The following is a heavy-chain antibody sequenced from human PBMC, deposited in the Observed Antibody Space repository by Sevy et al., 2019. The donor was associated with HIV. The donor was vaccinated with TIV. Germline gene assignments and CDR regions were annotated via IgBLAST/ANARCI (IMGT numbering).Heavy chain of an antibody. Sequence: GGSLRLSCAASGFTFSTYDIHWVRQAPGKGLEWVAIISYDGNYRDYADSVRGRFSMSRDNSKNTVYLQMNGLSIEDTAVYYCAKNRPPRGSFFSWHAMDVWGRGTTVSVSS. D-gene: IGHD3-10*01. CDR2: ISYDGNYR. CDR1: GFTFSTYD. CDR3: AKNRPPRGSFFSWHAMDV. J-gene: IGHJ6*04. V-gene: IGHV3-30*18.